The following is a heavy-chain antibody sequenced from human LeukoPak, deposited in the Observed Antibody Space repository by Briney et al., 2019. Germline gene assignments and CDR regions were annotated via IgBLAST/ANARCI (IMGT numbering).Heavy chain of an antibody. V-gene: IGHV3-74*01. CDR3: VRKFATGD. D-gene: IGHD1-14*01. CDR1: GFAFSSHL. J-gene: IGHJ4*02. CDR2: VKSDGTAT. Sequence: EGSLRLSCAASGFAFSSHLMHWVRQAQGTGLVWVSSVKSDGTATSYADSVKGRFTISRDNAKNTLYLQMNSLRVEDTAVYYCVRKFATGDWGQGTLVAVSS.